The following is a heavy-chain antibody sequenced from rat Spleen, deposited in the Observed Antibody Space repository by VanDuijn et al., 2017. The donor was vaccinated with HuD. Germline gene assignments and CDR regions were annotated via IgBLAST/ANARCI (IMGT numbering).Heavy chain of an antibody. V-gene: IGHV5-29*01. CDR1: GFTFSNYG. Sequence: EVQLVESGGGLVQPGRSLKLSCAASGFTFSNYGMAWVRQAPTKGLEWVATISYDGSSTYYRDSVKGRFTISRDNAKSTLYLQMDSLRSEDTATYYCARQVSPFDYWGQGVMVTVSS. CDR2: ISYDGSST. CDR3: ARQVSPFDY. D-gene: IGHD3-8*01. J-gene: IGHJ2*01.